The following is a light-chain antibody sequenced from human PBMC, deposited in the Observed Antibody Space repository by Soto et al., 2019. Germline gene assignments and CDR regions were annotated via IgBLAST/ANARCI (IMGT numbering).Light chain of an antibody. J-gene: IGLJ2*01. V-gene: IGLV4-60*03. CDR2: LEGSGSY. CDR3: ETWDSNTRV. Sequence: QPVLTQSSSASASLGSSVKLTCTLGSGHSSHIIAWHQQQPGKAPRYLMKLEGSGSYNKGSGVPDRFSGSSSGVDRYLAISNLQSEDEADYYCETWDSNTRVFGGGTKLTVL. CDR1: SGHSSHI.